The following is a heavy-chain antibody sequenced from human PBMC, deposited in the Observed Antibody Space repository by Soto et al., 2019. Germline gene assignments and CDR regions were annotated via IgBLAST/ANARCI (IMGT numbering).Heavy chain of an antibody. V-gene: IGHV1-18*01. CDR1: AFTLISYS. CDR3: ARSNTATDAFDI. CDR2: SIPIFRTA. J-gene: IGHJ3*02. Sequence: ASVKVSCESSAFTLISYSTSWVRQAPGQGLEWMGGSIPIFRTASYAQNLQGRVTMTTDTSTSTAYMELRSLRPDDTAVHSCARSNTATDAFDIWGQGTMVTVSS. D-gene: IGHD5-18*01.